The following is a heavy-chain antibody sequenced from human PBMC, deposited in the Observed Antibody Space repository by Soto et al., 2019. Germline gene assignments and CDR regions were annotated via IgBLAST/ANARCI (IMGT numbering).Heavy chain of an antibody. V-gene: IGHV3-23*01. D-gene: IGHD2-15*01. Sequence: GGSLRLSCAASGFTFSSYAMSWVRQAPGKGLEWVSAISGSGGSTYYADSVKGRFTISRDNSKNTLYLQMNSLRAEDTAVYYCAKDLFPSRWKSSSTRYYMDVWGKGTTVTVSS. CDR2: ISGSGGST. J-gene: IGHJ6*03. CDR1: GFTFSSYA. CDR3: AKDLFPSRWKSSSTRYYMDV.